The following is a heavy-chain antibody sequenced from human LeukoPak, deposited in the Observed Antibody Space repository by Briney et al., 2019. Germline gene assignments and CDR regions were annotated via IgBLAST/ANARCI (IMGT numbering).Heavy chain of an antibody. J-gene: IGHJ4*02. V-gene: IGHV3-30-3*01. D-gene: IGHD6-13*01. CDR2: ISYDGSNK. Sequence: GGSLRLSCAASGFTFSSYAMHWVRQAPGKGPEWVAVISYDGSNKYYADSVKGRFTISRDNSKNTLYLQMNSLRAEDTAVYYCARDVAHSSSWYFDYWGQGTLVTVSS. CDR1: GFTFSSYA. CDR3: ARDVAHSSSWYFDY.